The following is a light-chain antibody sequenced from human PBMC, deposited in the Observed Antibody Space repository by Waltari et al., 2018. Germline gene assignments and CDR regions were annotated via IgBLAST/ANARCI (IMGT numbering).Light chain of an antibody. Sequence: QSALTQPASVSGSPGQSITISCTGTSSDVGNYNLVAWYQQYPGKAPKVMIYDDNRPPSVVSDSFPGSNAGNTASLTISGVQAEDEADYYCCSCAGSYTWVFGGGTKLTVL. V-gene: IGLV2-23*01. J-gene: IGLJ3*02. CDR1: SSDVGNYNL. CDR2: DDN. CDR3: CSCAGSYTWV.